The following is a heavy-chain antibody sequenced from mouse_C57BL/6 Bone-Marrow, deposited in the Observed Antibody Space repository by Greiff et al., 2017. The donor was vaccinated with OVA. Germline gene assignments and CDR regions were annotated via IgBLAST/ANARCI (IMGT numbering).Heavy chain of an antibody. CDR3: TRAALTSYWYFDV. CDR1: GYTFTSYW. Sequence: VQLQQSGTVLARPGASVKMSCKTSGYTFTSYWMHWVKQRPGQGLEWIGAIYPGNSDPSYNQKFKGKAKLTAVTSASTAYMELSSLTNEDSAVYYCTRAALTSYWYFDVWGTGTTVTVSS. V-gene: IGHV1-5*01. J-gene: IGHJ1*03. CDR2: IYPGNSDP.